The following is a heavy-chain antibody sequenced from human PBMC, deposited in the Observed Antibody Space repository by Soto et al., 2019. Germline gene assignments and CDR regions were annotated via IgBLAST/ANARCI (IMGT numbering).Heavy chain of an antibody. J-gene: IGHJ5*02. CDR1: GGSISSYY. Sequence: SETLSLTCTVSGGSISSYYWSWIRQPPGKGLEWIGYIYYSGSTNYNPSLKSRVTISVDTSKNQFSLKLSSVTAADMAVYYCARNVLLWFGESNWFDPWGQGTLVTVSS. D-gene: IGHD3-10*01. V-gene: IGHV4-59*12. CDR3: ARNVLLWFGESNWFDP. CDR2: IYYSGST.